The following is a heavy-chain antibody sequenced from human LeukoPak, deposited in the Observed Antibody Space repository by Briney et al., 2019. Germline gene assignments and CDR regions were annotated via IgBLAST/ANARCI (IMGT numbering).Heavy chain of an antibody. Sequence: GRSLRLSCAASGFTFSSYAMHWVRQAPGKGLEWVAVISYDGSNKYYADSVKGRFTISRDNSKNTLYLQMNSRRAEDTAVYYCAREVVPQLANLFDYWGQGTLVTVSS. CDR3: AREVVPQLANLFDY. D-gene: IGHD6-13*01. CDR1: GFTFSSYA. CDR2: ISYDGSNK. J-gene: IGHJ4*02. V-gene: IGHV3-30-3*01.